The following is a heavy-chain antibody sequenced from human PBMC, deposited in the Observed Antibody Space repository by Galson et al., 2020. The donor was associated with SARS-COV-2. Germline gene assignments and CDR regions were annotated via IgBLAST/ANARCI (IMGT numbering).Heavy chain of an antibody. Sequence: SETLSLTCTVSGGSISSYYWSWIRQPPGKGLEWIGYIYYSGSTNYNPSLKSRVTISVDTSKNQFSLKLSSVTAADTAVYYCARGLSIAVAARGFDPWGQGTLVTVSS. J-gene: IGHJ5*02. D-gene: IGHD6-19*01. CDR2: IYYSGST. CDR3: ARGLSIAVAARGFDP. CDR1: GGSISSYY. V-gene: IGHV4-59*01.